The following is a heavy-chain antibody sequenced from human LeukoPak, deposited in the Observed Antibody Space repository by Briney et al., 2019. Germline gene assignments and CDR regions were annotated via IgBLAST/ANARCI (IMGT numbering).Heavy chain of an antibody. D-gene: IGHD3-3*01. V-gene: IGHV1-18*01. J-gene: IGHJ4*02. CDR3: ARVYYDFWSGYPGPLDY. CDR1: GYTFTSYG. CDR2: ISAYNGNT. Sequence: GASVNVSCKASGYTFTSYGISWVRQAPGQGLEWMGWISAYNGNTNYAQKLQGRVTMTTDTSTSTAYMELRSLRSDDTAVYYSARVYYDFWSGYPGPLDYWGQGTLVTVSS.